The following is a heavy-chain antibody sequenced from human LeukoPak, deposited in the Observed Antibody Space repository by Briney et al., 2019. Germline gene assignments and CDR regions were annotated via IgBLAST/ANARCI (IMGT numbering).Heavy chain of an antibody. Sequence: PSETLSLTCTVSGGSISSYYWSWIRQPPGKGLEWIGYIYTSGSTHYHPSLKSRVTISVDTSKNQFSLKLSSVTAADTAVYYCARRGYDYVWGSPNAGYFDYWGQGTLVTLSS. CDR1: GGSISSYY. D-gene: IGHD3-16*01. V-gene: IGHV4-4*09. CDR3: ARRGYDYVWGSPNAGYFDY. J-gene: IGHJ4*02. CDR2: IYTSGST.